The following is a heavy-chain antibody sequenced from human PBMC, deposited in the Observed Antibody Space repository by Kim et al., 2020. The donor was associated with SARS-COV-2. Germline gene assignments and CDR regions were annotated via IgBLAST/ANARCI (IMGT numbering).Heavy chain of an antibody. CDR3: ARSDSHGSGSLPFDAFGL. J-gene: IGHJ3*01. CDR2: MYYSGSS. D-gene: IGHD3-10*01. V-gene: IGHV4-31*03. Sequence: SETLSLTCTVSGGSISTSGSYWSWIRQHPEKGLEWIGYMYYSGSSYYNPSLESRASMSVYTSKNQFTLNLNSVTATDTAVYFCARSDSHGSGSLPFDAFGLWGQGAMVTVSS. CDR1: GGSISTSGSY.